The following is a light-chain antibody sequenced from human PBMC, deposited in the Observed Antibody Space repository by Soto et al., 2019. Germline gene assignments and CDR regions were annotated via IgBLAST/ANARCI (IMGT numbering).Light chain of an antibody. CDR3: QQYGSSPRT. Sequence: EVVMTQSPATLSVSPGEVATLSCRASQSVTSNYLAWYQQKPGKAPRLLIHGISNRATGVPDRFSGSGSGTDFTLTISRLEPEDFAVFYCQQYGSSPRTFGQGTKVDI. CDR2: GIS. CDR1: QSVTSNY. V-gene: IGKV3-20*01. J-gene: IGKJ1*01.